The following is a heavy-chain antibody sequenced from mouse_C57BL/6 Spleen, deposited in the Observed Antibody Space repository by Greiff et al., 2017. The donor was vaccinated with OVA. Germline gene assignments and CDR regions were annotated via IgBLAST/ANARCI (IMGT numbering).Heavy chain of an antibody. CDR3: TRDSNSPWCAY. Sequence: VQLQQSGAELVRPGASVTLSCKASGYTFTDYEMHWVKQTPVHGLEWIGAIDPETGGTAYNQKFKGKAILTADKSSSTAYMELRSLTSEDSAVYYCTRDSNSPWCAYRGNGTLVTVSA. D-gene: IGHD2-5*01. V-gene: IGHV1-15*01. J-gene: IGHJ3*01. CDR2: IDPETGGT. CDR1: GYTFTDYE.